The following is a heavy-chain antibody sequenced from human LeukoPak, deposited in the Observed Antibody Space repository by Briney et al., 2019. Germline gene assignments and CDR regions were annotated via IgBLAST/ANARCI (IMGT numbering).Heavy chain of an antibody. CDR3: AREMYRVTDYCYYMDV. V-gene: IGHV1-2*02. Sequence: ASVKVSCKASGYTFTSYDINWVRQAPGQGLEWMGWINPNSGGTNYAQKFQGRVTMTRDTSISTAYMELSRLRSDDTAVYYCAREMYRVTDYCYYMDVWGKGTTVTVSS. D-gene: IGHD1-26*01. J-gene: IGHJ6*03. CDR2: INPNSGGT. CDR1: GYTFTSYD.